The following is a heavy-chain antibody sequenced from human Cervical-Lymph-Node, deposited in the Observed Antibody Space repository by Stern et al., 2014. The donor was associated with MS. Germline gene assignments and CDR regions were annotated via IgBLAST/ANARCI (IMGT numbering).Heavy chain of an antibody. J-gene: IGHJ4*02. V-gene: IGHV4-31*03. D-gene: IGHD3-16*01. CDR2: ISYIGST. CDR3: ARSDRLWGSFDY. Sequence: QLQLQESGPGLVKPSQTLSLTCTVSGASISTVGYYWSWIRQHPGKGLEWIAFISYIGSTYYNPSVKRRVPISADTSNSQFSLNLTSVTAADTALYYCARSDRLWGSFDYWGQGTLVAV. CDR1: GASISTVGYY.